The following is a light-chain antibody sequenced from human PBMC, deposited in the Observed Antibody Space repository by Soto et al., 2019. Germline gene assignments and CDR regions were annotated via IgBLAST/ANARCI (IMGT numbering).Light chain of an antibody. V-gene: IGLV4-69*01. CDR2: VDSDGSH. CDR3: QTWGTGTGV. CDR1: SGHSSYA. J-gene: IGLJ3*02. Sequence: QLVVTQSPSASASLGASVRLTCTLSSGHSSYAIAWHQQQPEKGPRYLMKVDSDGSHIKGDGLPDRFSGSSSGAERYLTISSLQSEDEADYYCQTWGTGTGVFGGGTKLTVL.